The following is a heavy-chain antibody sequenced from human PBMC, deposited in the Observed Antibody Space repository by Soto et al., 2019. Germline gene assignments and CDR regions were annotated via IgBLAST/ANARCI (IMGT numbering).Heavy chain of an antibody. V-gene: IGHV3-30*18. J-gene: IGHJ4*02. CDR3: AKGGRQWLVTSDFNY. CDR1: GFTFSDYA. CDR2: VSHDGRNT. Sequence: VQLVESGGGVVQPGRSLRLSCAASGFTFSDYAMHWVRQAPGKGLAWVAVVSHDGRNTHYADSVKGRFTISRDSSKNTVSLEMTSLRAEDTAVDYCAKGGRQWLVTSDFNYWGQGALVTVSS. D-gene: IGHD6-19*01.